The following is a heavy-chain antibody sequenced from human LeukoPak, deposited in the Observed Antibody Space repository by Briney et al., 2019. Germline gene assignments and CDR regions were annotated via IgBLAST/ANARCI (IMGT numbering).Heavy chain of an antibody. D-gene: IGHD3-22*01. CDR1: GYSISSGYY. Sequence: SETLSLTCTVSGYSISSGYYWGWIRQPPGKGLEWIGSIYHSGSTYYNPSLKSRVTISVDTSKNQFSLKLSSVTAADTAVYYCARDRVTMIVVVNRAFDIWGQGTMVTVSS. CDR2: IYHSGST. CDR3: ARDRVTMIVVVNRAFDI. V-gene: IGHV4-38-2*02. J-gene: IGHJ3*02.